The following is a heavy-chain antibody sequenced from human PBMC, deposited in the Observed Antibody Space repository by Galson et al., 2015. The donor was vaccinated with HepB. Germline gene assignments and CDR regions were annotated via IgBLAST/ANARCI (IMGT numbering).Heavy chain of an antibody. CDR2: IRSKAYGGTT. CDR3: TRGLLWSRYYYYYMDV. V-gene: IGHV3-49*04. D-gene: IGHD3-3*01. Sequence: SLRLSCAASGFSFSSFGMNWARQAPGKGLEWVGFIRSKAYGGTTEYAASVKGRFTISRDDSKSIAYLQMNSLKTEDTAVYYCTRGLLWSRYYYYYMDVWGKGTTVTVSS. CDR1: GFSFSSFG. J-gene: IGHJ6*03.